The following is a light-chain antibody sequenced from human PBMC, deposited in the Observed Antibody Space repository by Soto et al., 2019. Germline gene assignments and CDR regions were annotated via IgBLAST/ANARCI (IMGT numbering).Light chain of an antibody. J-gene: IGLJ2*01. V-gene: IGLV2-8*01. Sequence: QSVLTQPPSASGSPGQSVTISCTGTSSDVGGYEYVSWYQQHPGKAPKLIIYEVSKRPSGVPDRFSGSKSGNTASLTVSGLQAEDEADYYCSSYAGSNTVIFGGGTKLTVL. CDR3: SSYAGSNTVI. CDR1: SSDVGGYEY. CDR2: EVS.